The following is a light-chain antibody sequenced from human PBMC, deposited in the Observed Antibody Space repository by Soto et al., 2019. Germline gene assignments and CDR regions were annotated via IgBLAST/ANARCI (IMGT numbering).Light chain of an antibody. V-gene: IGKV3-20*01. CDR3: QQYGSSPHT. CDR1: QSVSSNY. Sequence: EMVLTQSPGTLSLSAGERATLSCRASQSVSSNYLAWYQQKPGQAPRLLIYDSSSRATGVPDRFSGSGSGTDFSLTISRLEPEDFAVYYCQQYGSSPHTFGQGTKVEIK. CDR2: DSS. J-gene: IGKJ2*01.